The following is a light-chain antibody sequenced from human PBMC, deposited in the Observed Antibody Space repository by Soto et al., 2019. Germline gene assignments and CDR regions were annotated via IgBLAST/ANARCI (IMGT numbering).Light chain of an antibody. Sequence: DIQMTQSPSSLSASVGDRVTITCRASQTIYNYLNWYQQKPGKAPKLLIYLASTLQSGVPSRFSGSGSGTEFSLTLHSLQPEDFATYYCQQSYTTPPRTFGPGTKVEIK. CDR3: QQSYTTPPRT. J-gene: IGKJ1*01. V-gene: IGKV1-39*01. CDR1: QTIYNY. CDR2: LAS.